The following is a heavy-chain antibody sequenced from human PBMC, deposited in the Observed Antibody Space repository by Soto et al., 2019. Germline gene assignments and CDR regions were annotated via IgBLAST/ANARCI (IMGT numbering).Heavy chain of an antibody. CDR1: GFTFSSYG. J-gene: IGHJ4*02. V-gene: IGHV3-30*18. CDR2: ISYDGSNK. D-gene: IGHD3-10*01. Sequence: PGGSLRLSCAASGFTFSSYGMHWVRQAPGKGLEWVAVISYDGSNKYYADSVKGRFTISRDNSKNTLYLQMNSLRAEDTAVYYCAKDRSSVITMVRGVIISYFDYWGQGTLVTVSS. CDR3: AKDRSSVITMVRGVIISYFDY.